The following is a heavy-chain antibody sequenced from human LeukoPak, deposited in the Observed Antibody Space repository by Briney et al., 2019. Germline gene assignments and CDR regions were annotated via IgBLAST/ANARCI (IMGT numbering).Heavy chain of an antibody. J-gene: IGHJ5*02. CDR2: FDPEDGET. CDR3: ATAQYYYGSGSLSPFDP. CDR1: GYTLTELS. V-gene: IGHV1-24*01. Sequence: ASVKVSCKVSGYTLTELSMHWVRQAPGKGLEWMGGFDPEDGETIYAQKFQGRVTMTEDTSTDTAYMELSSLRSEDTAVYYCATAQYYYGSGSLSPFDPWGQGTLVTVSS. D-gene: IGHD3-10*01.